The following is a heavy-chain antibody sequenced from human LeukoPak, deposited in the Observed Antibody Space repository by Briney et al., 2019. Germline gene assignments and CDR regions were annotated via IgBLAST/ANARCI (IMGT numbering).Heavy chain of an antibody. D-gene: IGHD5-18*01. CDR2: ISGSGGST. J-gene: IGHJ6*03. V-gene: IGHV3-23*01. Sequence: GGSLRLSCAASGFTFSSYAMSWVRQAPGTGLEWVSAISGSGGSTYYADSVKGRFTISRDNSKNTLYLQMNSLRAEDMAVYYCATPPGSYDNYYYYYYMDVWGKGTTVTVSS. CDR1: GFTFSSYA. CDR3: ATPPGSYDNYYYYYYMDV.